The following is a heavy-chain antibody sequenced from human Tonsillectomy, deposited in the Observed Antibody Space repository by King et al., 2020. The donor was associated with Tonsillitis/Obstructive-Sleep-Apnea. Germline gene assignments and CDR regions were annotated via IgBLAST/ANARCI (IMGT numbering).Heavy chain of an antibody. Sequence: VQLVESGGGLVQPGGSLRLSCAASGFTFSSYAMSWVRQAPGKGLEWVSAISGSGGSTYYADSVKGRFTISRDNSKNTLYLQMNSLRAEDTAVYYCVGTYYDFWSGPLDYYMDVRGKGTTVTVSS. V-gene: IGHV3-23*04. CDR2: ISGSGGST. J-gene: IGHJ6*03. CDR3: VGTYYDFWSGPLDYYMDV. CDR1: GFTFSSYA. D-gene: IGHD3-3*01.